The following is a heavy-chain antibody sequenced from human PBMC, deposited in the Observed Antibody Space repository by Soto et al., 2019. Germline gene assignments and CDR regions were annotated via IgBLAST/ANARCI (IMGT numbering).Heavy chain of an antibody. CDR2: IIPIFGTA. D-gene: IGHD2-15*01. V-gene: IGHV1-69*06. CDR1: GGTFSSYA. CDR3: AREGVPYCSGGSCYHAYYYDGIDV. J-gene: IGHJ6*02. Sequence: QGQLVQSGAEVKKPGSSVKVSCKASGGTFSSYAISWVRHAPGQGLEWMGGIIPIFGTANYAQKFQGRVTIAAHKSTSTAYVELSSLRCEDMDVYDCAREGVPYCSGGSCYHAYYYDGIDVCVQGTTVTVSS.